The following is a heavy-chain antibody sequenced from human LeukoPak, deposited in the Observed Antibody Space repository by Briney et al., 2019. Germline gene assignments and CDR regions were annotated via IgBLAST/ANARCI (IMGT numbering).Heavy chain of an antibody. J-gene: IGHJ5*01. D-gene: IGHD4-17*01. CDR1: GFTFSTYG. Sequence: GGSLRPSCAASGFTFSTYGMHWIRQAPGKGLDWVAFIRYDGSNTNYAESVKGRSTISRDNSKSTLYLQMNRLRTEDMALYYCAKVVSYGDYGGFDFWGHGTLVTVSS. CDR3: AKVVSYGDYGGFDF. CDR2: IRYDGSNT. V-gene: IGHV3-30*02.